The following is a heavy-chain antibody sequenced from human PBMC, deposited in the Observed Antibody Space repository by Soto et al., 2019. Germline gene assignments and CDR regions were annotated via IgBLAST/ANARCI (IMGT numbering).Heavy chain of an antibody. J-gene: IGHJ6*02. D-gene: IGHD3-10*01. CDR3: ATRGRSLGYYYGMDV. Sequence: EASVKVSCKASGYTFTSYPMHWVRQAPGQRLEWMGWINAGNGNTKYSQKFQGRVTITRDTFASAAYMELSSLRSEDTAVYYCATRGRSLGYYYGMDVWGQGTTVTVSS. CDR2: INAGNGNT. CDR1: GYTFTSYP. V-gene: IGHV1-3*01.